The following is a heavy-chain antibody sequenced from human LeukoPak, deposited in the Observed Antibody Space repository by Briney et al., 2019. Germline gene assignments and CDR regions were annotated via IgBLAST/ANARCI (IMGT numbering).Heavy chain of an antibody. Sequence: GGSLRLSCAASGFTVSSYWMSWVRQAPGKGLEWVANIKQDGSEKYYVYSVKGRFTISRDNAKNSLYLQMNSLRAEDTAVYYCARGGYRSGVSNWGQGTLVTVSS. CDR1: GFTVSSYW. D-gene: IGHD6-25*01. J-gene: IGHJ4*02. CDR2: IKQDGSEK. CDR3: ARGGYRSGVSN. V-gene: IGHV3-7*01.